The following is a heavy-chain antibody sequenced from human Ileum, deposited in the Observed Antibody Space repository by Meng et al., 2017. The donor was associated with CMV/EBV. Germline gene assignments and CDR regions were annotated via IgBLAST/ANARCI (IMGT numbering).Heavy chain of an antibody. Sequence: LSVAASGFTFSSYWMHWVRQAPGKGLVWVSRIHSDGGSTTYADSVKGRFTISRDNAKNTLNLQMNSLRAEDTAVYYCARGGIECFDLWGRGTLVTVSS. V-gene: IGHV3-74*03. D-gene: IGHD3-10*01. CDR3: ARGGIECFDL. CDR1: GFTFSSYW. J-gene: IGHJ2*01. CDR2: IHSDGGST.